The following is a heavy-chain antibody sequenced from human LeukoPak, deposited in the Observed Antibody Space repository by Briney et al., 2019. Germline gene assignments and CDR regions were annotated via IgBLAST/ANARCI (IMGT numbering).Heavy chain of an antibody. Sequence: GGSLRLSCAASGFTFSTYWMTWVRQAPGKGLEWVANIKQDGSEKYYVDSVEGRFTISRDNSKNTLYLQMNSLTAADTAVYYCAKDRSIGTYYTFDHWGQGTLVTVSS. J-gene: IGHJ4*02. V-gene: IGHV3-7*03. CDR3: AKDRSIGTYYTFDH. CDR2: IKQDGSEK. D-gene: IGHD1-26*01. CDR1: GFTFSTYW.